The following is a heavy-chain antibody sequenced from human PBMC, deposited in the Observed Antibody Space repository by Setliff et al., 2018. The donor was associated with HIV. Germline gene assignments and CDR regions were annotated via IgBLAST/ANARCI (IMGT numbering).Heavy chain of an antibody. D-gene: IGHD6-6*01. CDR1: GFMRMYW. Sequence: GGSLRLSCGASGFMRMYWMNWVRQAPGKGLEWVANIKEHGSDKHYVDSVKGRFIISRDDAKNSLFLQMNSLRVEDTAIYYCSVGHYRSSSGWGQGTLVTVSS. V-gene: IGHV3-7*03. J-gene: IGHJ4*02. CDR2: IKEHGSDK. CDR3: SVGHYRSSSG.